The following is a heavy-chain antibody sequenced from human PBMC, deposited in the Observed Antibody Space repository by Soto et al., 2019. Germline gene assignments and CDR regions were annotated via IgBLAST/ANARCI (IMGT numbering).Heavy chain of an antibody. CDR1: GCTFDDYT. Sequence: GGSLRLSCAASGCTFDDYTRRLVRQAPGKGLEGVSLISWDGGSTYYADSVKGRFTISRDNSKNSLYLQMTSLRTEDTALYYCAKDKRRKSPDCSGGSCYYGYFDYWGQGTLVTVSS. CDR3: AKDKRRKSPDCSGGSCYYGYFDY. V-gene: IGHV3-43*01. CDR2: ISWDGGST. J-gene: IGHJ4*02. D-gene: IGHD2-15*01.